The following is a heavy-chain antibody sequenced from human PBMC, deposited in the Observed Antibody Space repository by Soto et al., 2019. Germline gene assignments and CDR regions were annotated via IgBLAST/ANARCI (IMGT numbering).Heavy chain of an antibody. CDR1: GFTFSSYA. CDR3: AKEGVLRFLEWLLYYFAY. V-gene: IGHV3-23*01. CDR2: ISGSGGST. D-gene: IGHD3-3*01. J-gene: IGHJ4*02. Sequence: EVQLLESGGGLVQPGGSLRLSCAASGFTFSSYAMSWVRQAPGKGLEWVSAISGSGGSTYYADSVKGRFTISRDNSKNTLYLQMNSLRAEDTAVYYCAKEGVLRFLEWLLYYFAYWGQGTLVTVSS.